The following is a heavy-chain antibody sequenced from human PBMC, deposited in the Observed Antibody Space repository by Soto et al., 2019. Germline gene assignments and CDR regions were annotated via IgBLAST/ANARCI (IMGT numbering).Heavy chain of an antibody. D-gene: IGHD2-2*01. V-gene: IGHV4-31*03. J-gene: IGHJ3*02. Sequence: SETLSLTCTVSGGSISSGGYYWSWIRQHPGKGLEWIGYIYYSGSTYYNPSLKSRVTISVDTSKNQFSLKLSSVTAADTAVYYCARTGFDIVVVPAAMPPSGAFDIWGQGTMVTVSS. CDR1: GGSISSGGYY. CDR3: ARTGFDIVVVPAAMPPSGAFDI. CDR2: IYYSGST.